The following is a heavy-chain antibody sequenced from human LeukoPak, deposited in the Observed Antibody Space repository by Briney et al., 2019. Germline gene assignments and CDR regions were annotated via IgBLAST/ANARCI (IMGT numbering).Heavy chain of an antibody. CDR2: INHSGST. D-gene: IGHD5-12*01. J-gene: IGHJ4*02. CDR3: AREYSGYAS. Sequence: ETLSLTCAVYGGSFSGYCWSWIRQPPGKGLEWIGEINHSGSTNYNPSLKSRVTISVDTSKNQFSLKLSSVTAADTAVYYCAREYSGYASWGQGTLVTVSS. V-gene: IGHV4-34*01. CDR1: GGSFSGYC.